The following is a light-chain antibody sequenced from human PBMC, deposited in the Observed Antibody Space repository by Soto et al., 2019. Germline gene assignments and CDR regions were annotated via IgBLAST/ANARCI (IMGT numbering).Light chain of an antibody. CDR3: SSTYV. CDR2: EVS. V-gene: IGLV2-14*01. J-gene: IGLJ1*01. CDR1: SSDVGGYNY. Sequence: QSALTQPASVSGSPGQSITISCTGTSSDVGGYNYVSWYQQHPGKAPKLRIYEVSNRPSGVSNRFSGSKSGNTASLTISGLQAEDEADYSSSSTYVFGTGTKLTVL.